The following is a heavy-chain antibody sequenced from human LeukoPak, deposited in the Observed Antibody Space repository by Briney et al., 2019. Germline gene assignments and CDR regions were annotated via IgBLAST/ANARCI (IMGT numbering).Heavy chain of an antibody. J-gene: IGHJ6*02. CDR1: GGSISSSNW. CDR2: INYSGST. Sequence: SETLSLTCAVSGGSISSSNWWSWVRQPPGKGLEWIGYINYSGSTYYNPSLKSRVTISVDTSQNQFSLKLSSVTAADTAVYYCARDEAIFGAGYYYGMDVWGQGTTVTVSS. CDR3: ARDEAIFGAGYYYGMDV. D-gene: IGHD3-3*01. V-gene: IGHV4-4*02.